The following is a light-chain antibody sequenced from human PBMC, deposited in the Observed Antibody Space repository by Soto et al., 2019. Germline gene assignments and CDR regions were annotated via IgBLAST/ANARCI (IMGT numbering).Light chain of an antibody. V-gene: IGLV2-14*03. Sequence: HSALTQPASVSGSRGQSITISCTGTSSDVGRYNYVSWFQQHPGKVPKLIIYDVSNWPSGVSDRFSGSKSGNTASLTISGLHPEDEADYYCSSFTSSSTFVFGTGTKVTVL. CDR1: SSDVGRYNY. CDR2: DVS. J-gene: IGLJ1*01. CDR3: SSFTSSSTFV.